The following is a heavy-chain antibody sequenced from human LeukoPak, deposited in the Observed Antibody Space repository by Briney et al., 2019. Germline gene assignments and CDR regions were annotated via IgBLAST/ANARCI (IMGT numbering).Heavy chain of an antibody. V-gene: IGHV3-7*01. CDR3: ARVGIAYYYDSSGYYTDF. Sequence: GGSLRLSCAASGFSLSAYWMTWVRQAPGKGLEWVANINRDGSQKNHVDSVKGRFTISRDNAKNSLYLQMNSLTAEDTAVYYCARVGIAYYYDSSGYYTDFWGQGTLVTVSS. J-gene: IGHJ4*02. CDR1: GFSLSAYW. CDR2: INRDGSQK. D-gene: IGHD3-22*01.